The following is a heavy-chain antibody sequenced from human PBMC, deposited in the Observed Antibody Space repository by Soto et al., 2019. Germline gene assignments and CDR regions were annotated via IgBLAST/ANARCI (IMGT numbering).Heavy chain of an antibody. V-gene: IGHV4-31*03. CDR3: ARYDSSGTVDY. Sequence: SETLSLTCTVSGGSISSGGYYWSWIRQHPGKGLEWIGYIYYSGSTYYNPSLKSRVTISVDTSKNQFSLKLSSVTAADTAVYYCARYDSSGTVDYWGQGTLVTVSS. CDR2: IYYSGST. J-gene: IGHJ4*02. CDR1: GGSISSGGYY. D-gene: IGHD3-22*01.